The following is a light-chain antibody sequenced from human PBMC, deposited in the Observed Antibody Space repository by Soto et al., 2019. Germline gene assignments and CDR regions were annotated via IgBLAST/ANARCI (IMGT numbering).Light chain of an antibody. CDR2: DVS. CDR3: CSYAGGHTSLL. CDR1: SSDVGGYNY. V-gene: IGLV2-11*01. J-gene: IGLJ2*01. Sequence: QSALTQPRPVSGSPGQSVTISCTGTSSDVGGYNYVSWYQQHPGTVPKLMIYDVSNRPSGVPDRFSGSKSGNTASLTISGLQAEDEADYYCCSYAGGHTSLLFGGGTKLTVL.